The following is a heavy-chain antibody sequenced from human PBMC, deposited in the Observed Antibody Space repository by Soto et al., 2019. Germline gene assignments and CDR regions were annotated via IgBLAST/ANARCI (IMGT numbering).Heavy chain of an antibody. D-gene: IGHD2-2*02. CDR2: MNPTSGNT. Sequence: QVQLVQSGAEVKTPEASVKVSCKASGYTFTKYDMNWVRQAPGQGLEWMGWMNPTSGNTGYAQKFQGRLTMTWDTAIGIAHMELSSLRNEDTAVYYCARSDGHTFNGLDSWGQGALVTVSA. V-gene: IGHV1-8*01. CDR3: ARSDGHTFNGLDS. CDR1: GYTFTKYD. J-gene: IGHJ5*01.